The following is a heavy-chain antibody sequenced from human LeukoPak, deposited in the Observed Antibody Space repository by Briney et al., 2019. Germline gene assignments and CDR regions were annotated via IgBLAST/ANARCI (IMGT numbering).Heavy chain of an antibody. CDR1: GGSFTNYY. Sequence: SETLSLTCNVSGGSFTNYYWSWIRQTPEKGLEWIGQINHSGDTSYNPSLRSRITLSVDRYKNQFSLKVTSVTAADPGVYYCARGPGTVGLSPWGQGSLVTVSS. D-gene: IGHD1/OR15-1a*01. CDR3: ARGPGTVGLSP. J-gene: IGHJ5*02. CDR2: INHSGDT. V-gene: IGHV4-34*01.